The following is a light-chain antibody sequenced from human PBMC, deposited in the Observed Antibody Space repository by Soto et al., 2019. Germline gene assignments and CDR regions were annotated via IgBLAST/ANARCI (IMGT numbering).Light chain of an antibody. V-gene: IGKV1-5*03. J-gene: IGKJ1*01. CDR1: QSISSW. CDR2: KAS. CDR3: XXYSYFAT. Sequence: DIQMTQSPSTLSASVGDRVTITCRASQSISSWLTWYQQKAGQAPKLLIYKASIVESGVPSRFSGSGSGTEFTLTIXSXQPXXXAXXYCXXYSYFATFGQGTRVEVK.